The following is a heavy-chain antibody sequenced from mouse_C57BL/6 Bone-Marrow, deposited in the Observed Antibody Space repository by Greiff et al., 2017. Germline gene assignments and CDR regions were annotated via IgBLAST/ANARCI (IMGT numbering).Heavy chain of an antibody. CDR2: FHPYNDDT. V-gene: IGHV1-47*01. Sequence: VQLQQSGAELVKPGASVKMSCKASGYTFTTYPLEWMKQNHGKSLEWIGNFHPYNDDTKYNEKFKGKATLTVEKSSITVFLALSRLTSDDSAVYYCARSSTFFYYFDYWGQGTTLTVSS. CDR1: GYTFTTYP. J-gene: IGHJ2*01. D-gene: IGHD5-1*01. CDR3: ARSSTFFYYFDY.